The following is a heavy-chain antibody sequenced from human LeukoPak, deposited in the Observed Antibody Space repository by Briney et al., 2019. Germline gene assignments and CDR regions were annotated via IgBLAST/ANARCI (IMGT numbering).Heavy chain of an antibody. CDR2: ISGSGGST. V-gene: IGHV3-23*01. Sequence: PGGSLRLSCAVSGFTFNSYAMNWVRQAPGKGLEWVSTISGSGGSTYYTDSVRGRFTISRDNSKSTLYLQMNSLRVEDTAIYYCAIREPIGYWGQGSLVTVSP. CDR1: GFTFNSYA. CDR3: AIREPIGY. J-gene: IGHJ4*02. D-gene: IGHD6-13*01.